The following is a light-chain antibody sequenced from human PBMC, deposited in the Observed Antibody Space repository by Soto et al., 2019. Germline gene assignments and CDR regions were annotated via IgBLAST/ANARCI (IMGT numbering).Light chain of an antibody. CDR3: QQSDSGLT. V-gene: IGKV3-11*01. CDR2: GAS. Sequence: EVVLTQSPATLSLSPGERATLSCRASENVRTFVDWYQQKPGQAPRLLIYGASNRATGIPARFSGSGSGTDFTLTISSLQPEDFATYYCQQSDSGLTFGGGTKVEIK. CDR1: ENVRTF. J-gene: IGKJ4*01.